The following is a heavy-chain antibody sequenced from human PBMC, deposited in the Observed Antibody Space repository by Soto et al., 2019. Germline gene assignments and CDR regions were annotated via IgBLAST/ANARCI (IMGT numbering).Heavy chain of an antibody. Sequence: GGSLRLSCAASGFTFSSYGMHWVRQAPVKGLEWVAVIWYDGSNKYYADSVKGRFTISRDNSKNTLYLQMNSLRAEDTAVYYCAKGNSWSPALVLDIWGQGTMVTVSS. CDR1: GFTFSSYG. CDR2: IWYDGSNK. CDR3: AKGNSWSPALVLDI. V-gene: IGHV3-33*06. J-gene: IGHJ3*02. D-gene: IGHD1-7*01.